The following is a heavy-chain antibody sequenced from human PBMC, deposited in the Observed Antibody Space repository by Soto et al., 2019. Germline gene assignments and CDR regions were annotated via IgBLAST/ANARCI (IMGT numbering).Heavy chain of an antibody. CDR1: GYTFTSYG. CDR3: ARVRTVVIDY. D-gene: IGHD4-17*01. CDR2: INAYNGNT. Sequence: QVQLVQSGAEVKKPGASVKVSCKASGYTFTSYGISWVRQAPGQGLEWMGWINAYNGNTNNAQKLKGRVIKTTDTTTSTAYMELRSLIADDTAVYSCARVRTVVIDYWGQGTLVTVSS. V-gene: IGHV1-18*01. J-gene: IGHJ4*02.